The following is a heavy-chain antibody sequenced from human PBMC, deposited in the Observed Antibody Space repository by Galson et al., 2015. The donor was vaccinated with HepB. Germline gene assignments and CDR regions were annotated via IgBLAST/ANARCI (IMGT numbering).Heavy chain of an antibody. Sequence: SVKVSCKASGYTFTSYGISWVRQAPGQGLEWMGWISAYNGNTNYAQKLQGRVTMTTDTSTSTAYMELRSLRSDDTAVYYCARDSIAVGPTGVDYWGQGTLVTVSS. CDR3: ARDSIAVGPTGVDY. CDR2: ISAYNGNT. V-gene: IGHV1-18*01. D-gene: IGHD6-19*01. J-gene: IGHJ4*02. CDR1: GYTFTSYG.